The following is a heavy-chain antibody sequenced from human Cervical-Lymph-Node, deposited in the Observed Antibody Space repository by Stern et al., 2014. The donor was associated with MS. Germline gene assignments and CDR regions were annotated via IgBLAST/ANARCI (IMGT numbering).Heavy chain of an antibody. Sequence: VQLVESGGGVVQPGGSLRLSCATSGFAFASYDLHWVRQAPGKGLEWVAFISNDGSNKYYADSLKDRIIVSRDYSKKTLNLQINSLRREDTAVYYCALPGHFYTNAPDYWGQGTLVTVSS. V-gene: IGHV3-30*03. J-gene: IGHJ4*02. D-gene: IGHD2-8*01. CDR2: ISNDGSNK. CDR1: GFAFASYD. CDR3: ALPGHFYTNAPDY.